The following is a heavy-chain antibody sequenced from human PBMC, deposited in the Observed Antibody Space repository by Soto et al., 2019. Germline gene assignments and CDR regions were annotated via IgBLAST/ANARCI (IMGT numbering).Heavy chain of an antibody. Sequence: QLQLQESGPGLVKPSETLSLTCTVSGGSISSSSYYWGWIRQPPGKGLEWIGSIFYSGSTYYNPSLMSRVTMSVDTSKNQFSLKLSSVTAADTAVYYCARRSVGGGYFDYWGQGTLVTVSS. CDR1: GGSISSSSYY. CDR2: IFYSGST. D-gene: IGHD3-3*01. CDR3: ARRSVGGGYFDY. J-gene: IGHJ4*02. V-gene: IGHV4-39*01.